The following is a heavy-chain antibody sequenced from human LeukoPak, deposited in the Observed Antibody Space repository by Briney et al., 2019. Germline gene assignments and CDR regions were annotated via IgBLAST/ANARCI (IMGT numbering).Heavy chain of an antibody. CDR2: IYYSGST. Sequence: SETLSLTCTVSGGSISSGGYYWSWIRQHPGKGLEWIGYIYYSGSTYYNPSLKSRVTISVDKSKNQFSLKLSSVTAADTAVYYCARRTVGYSYDFDYWGQGTLVTVSS. J-gene: IGHJ4*02. CDR1: GGSISSGGYY. V-gene: IGHV4-31*03. D-gene: IGHD5-18*01. CDR3: ARRTVGYSYDFDY.